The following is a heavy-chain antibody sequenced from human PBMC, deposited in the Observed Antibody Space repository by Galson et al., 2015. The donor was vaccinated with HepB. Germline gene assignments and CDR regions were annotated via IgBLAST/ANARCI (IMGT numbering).Heavy chain of an antibody. V-gene: IGHV3-7*01. CDR3: ARDQGCSITNCFYYMDV. CDR1: GFIFRSYW. CDR2: IKEDGSET. Sequence: SLRLSCAASGFIFRSYWMSWVRQAPGKGLEWVANIKEDGSETYYVDSVKGRFTISRDNAKNSLYLQMNSLTAEDTAVYYCARDQGCSITNCFYYMDVWGIGTTATASS. D-gene: IGHD4-11*01. J-gene: IGHJ6*03.